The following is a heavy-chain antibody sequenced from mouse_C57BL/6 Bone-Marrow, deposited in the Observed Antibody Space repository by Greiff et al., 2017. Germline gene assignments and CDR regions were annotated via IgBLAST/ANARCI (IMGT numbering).Heavy chain of an antibody. V-gene: IGHV2-2*01. J-gene: IGHJ4*01. CDR3: ARKDCNYYAMDY. CDR1: GFSLTSYG. CDR2: IWSGGST. Sequence: VKLQESGPGLVQPSQSLSITCTVSGFSLTSYGVHWVRQSPGKGLEWLGVIWSGGSTDYNAAFISRLSISKDNSTSHVFFKMNSLQADDTAIYYCARKDCNYYAMDYWGQGTSVTVSS. D-gene: IGHD6-2*01.